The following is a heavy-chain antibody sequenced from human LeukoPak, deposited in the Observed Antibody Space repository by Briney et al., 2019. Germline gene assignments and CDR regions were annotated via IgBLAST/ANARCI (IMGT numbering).Heavy chain of an antibody. Sequence: ASVKVSCKASGYTFTGYYMHWVRQAPGQGLEWMGWINPNSGGTNYAQKFQGRVTMTTDTSTSTAYMELRSLRSDDTAVYYCARPNYYDSSGYYSPPYYYGMDVWGQGTTVTVSS. V-gene: IGHV1-2*02. CDR2: INPNSGGT. D-gene: IGHD3-22*01. CDR3: ARPNYYDSSGYYSPPYYYGMDV. CDR1: GYTFTGYY. J-gene: IGHJ6*02.